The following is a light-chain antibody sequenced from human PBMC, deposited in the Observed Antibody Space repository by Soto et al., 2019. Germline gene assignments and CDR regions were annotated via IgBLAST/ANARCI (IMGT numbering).Light chain of an antibody. Sequence: IVVTQSPLSLSVTLGQPASISCKSSQSLVYSDGNTYLNWFQQRPGQSPRRLIYKVSNRDSGVPDRFSGSGSGTEFTLKINRVEADDVGVYYCMQGTRWPWTFGQGTKVEI. V-gene: IGKV2-30*01. CDR2: KVS. CDR1: QSLVYSDGNTY. CDR3: MQGTRWPWT. J-gene: IGKJ1*01.